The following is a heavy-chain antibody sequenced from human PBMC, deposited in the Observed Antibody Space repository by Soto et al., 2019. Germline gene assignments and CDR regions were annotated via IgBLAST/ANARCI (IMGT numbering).Heavy chain of an antibody. D-gene: IGHD3-10*01. CDR3: ARDVGAFDI. V-gene: IGHV1-3*01. Sequence: QVQLVQSGAEVKKPGASVKVSCKASGYTFTNYPMHWVRQAPGQRLEWMGWINPGNRNTKYSQKFQGRVTITRDTSASTAYMELSSLRSEDTAVYYCARDVGAFDIRGQGTMVTVSS. CDR2: INPGNRNT. CDR1: GYTFTNYP. J-gene: IGHJ3*02.